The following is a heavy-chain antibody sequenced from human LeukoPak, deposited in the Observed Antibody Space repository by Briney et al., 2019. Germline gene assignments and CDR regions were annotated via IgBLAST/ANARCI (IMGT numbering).Heavy chain of an antibody. CDR3: ARGLIVGAAYYYYYMDV. D-gene: IGHD1-26*01. J-gene: IGHJ6*03. V-gene: IGHV1-8*01. CDR1: GYTFTSYD. CDR2: MNPNSGNT. Sequence: ASVKVSCKASGYTFTSYDIHWVRQATGQGLEWMGWMNPNSGNTGYAQKFQGRVTMTRNTSISTAYTELSSLRSEDTAVYYCARGLIVGAAYYYYYMDVWGKGTTVTVSS.